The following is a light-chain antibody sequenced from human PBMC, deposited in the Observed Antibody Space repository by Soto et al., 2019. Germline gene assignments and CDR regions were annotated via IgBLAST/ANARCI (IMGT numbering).Light chain of an antibody. CDR2: AAS. J-gene: IGKJ1*01. Sequence: AIQMTQSPSSLSASVGDTVTITCRASQCIRNDLGWYQQKPGKAPKLLIYAASSLHIGVPSRFSGSGSGTDFTLTISSLQPEDFATYYCLQDYNYPWTFGQGTKVEIK. CDR1: QCIRND. CDR3: LQDYNYPWT. V-gene: IGKV1-6*01.